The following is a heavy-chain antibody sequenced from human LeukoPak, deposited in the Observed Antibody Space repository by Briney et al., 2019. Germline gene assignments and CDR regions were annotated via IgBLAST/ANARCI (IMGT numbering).Heavy chain of an antibody. J-gene: IGHJ5*02. D-gene: IGHD3-10*01. V-gene: IGHV4-39*01. CDR1: GGSIRSSYYY. CDR2: IYDSGST. Sequence: SETLSLTCTVSGGSIRSSYYYWGWIRQPPGKGLEWIGSIYDSGSTYYNPSLKSRVTISVDTSKNQFSLKLNSVTAADPAVYYCARHYGPWGQGTLVTVSS. CDR3: ARHYGP.